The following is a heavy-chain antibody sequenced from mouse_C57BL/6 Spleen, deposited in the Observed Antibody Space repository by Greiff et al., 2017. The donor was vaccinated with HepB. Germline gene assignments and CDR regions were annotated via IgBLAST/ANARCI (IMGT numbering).Heavy chain of an antibody. J-gene: IGHJ3*01. CDR2: ILPGSGST. CDR3: AREGGYYGSSSSFAY. CDR1: GYTFTGYW. V-gene: IGHV1-9*01. Sequence: QVQLKQSGAELMKPGASVKLSCKATGYTFTGYWIEWVKQRPGHGLEWIGEILPGSGSTNYNEKFKGKATFTADTSSNTAYMQLSSLTTEDSAIYYCAREGGYYGSSSSFAYWGQGTLVTVSA. D-gene: IGHD1-1*01.